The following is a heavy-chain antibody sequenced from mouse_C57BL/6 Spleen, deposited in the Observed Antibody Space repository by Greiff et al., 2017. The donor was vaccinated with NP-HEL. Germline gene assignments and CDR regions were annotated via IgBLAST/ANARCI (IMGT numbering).Heavy chain of an antibody. Sequence: EVKLVESGGGLVKPGGSLKLSCAASGFTFSDYGMHWVRQAPEKGLEWVAYISSGSSTIYYADTVKGRFTISRDNAKNTLCLQMTRLRSEDTAMYYCAREHYLDYWGQGTTLTVSS. CDR3: AREHYLDY. CDR1: GFTFSDYG. J-gene: IGHJ2*01. V-gene: IGHV5-17*01. CDR2: ISSGSSTI.